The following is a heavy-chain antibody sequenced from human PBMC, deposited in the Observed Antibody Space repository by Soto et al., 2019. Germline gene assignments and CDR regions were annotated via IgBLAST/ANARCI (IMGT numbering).Heavy chain of an antibody. CDR1: GYTFTGYY. J-gene: IGHJ6*02. Sequence: QVQLVQSGAEVKKPGASVKVSCKASGYTFTGYYMHWVRQAPGQGLEWMGWINPNSGGTNYAQKFQGRVTMTRDTSISTAYMELSRLRSDDTAVYYCARDQVLDSLLYGYSYYGMDVWGQGTTVTVSS. D-gene: IGHD2-2*02. V-gene: IGHV1-2*02. CDR3: ARDQVLDSLLYGYSYYGMDV. CDR2: INPNSGGT.